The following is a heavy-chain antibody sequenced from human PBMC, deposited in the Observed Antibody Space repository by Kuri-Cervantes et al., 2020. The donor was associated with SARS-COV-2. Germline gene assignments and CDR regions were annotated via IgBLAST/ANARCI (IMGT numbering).Heavy chain of an antibody. D-gene: IGHD3-10*01. J-gene: IGHJ6*02. CDR1: GGSISSYY. Sequence: ESLKISCTVSGGSISSYYWSWIRQPPGKGLEWIGYIYYSGTTRYNPSLKSRVTISVDTSENQFSLNLSSVTAADAAVYYCARDSYYGSGRSGYYYYGMDVWGQGTTVTVSS. V-gene: IGHV4-59*01. CDR3: ARDSYYGSGRSGYYYYGMDV. CDR2: IYYSGTT.